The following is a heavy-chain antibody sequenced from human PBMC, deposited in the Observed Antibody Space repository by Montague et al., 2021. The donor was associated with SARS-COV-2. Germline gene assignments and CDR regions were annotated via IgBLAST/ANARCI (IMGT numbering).Heavy chain of an antibody. J-gene: IGHJ4*02. V-gene: IGHV3-30*09. CDR1: GFTFNNYA. CDR2: ISYDGSNK. Sequence: SLRLSCAASGFTFNNYAMHWVRQAPGKGLEWVAIISYDGSNKYYADSVKGRFAISRDNPKNTLYLQMNSLRAEDTAVYYCVRVSLIKARIAVAGTTVYWGQGTLVTISS. CDR3: VRVSLIKARIAVAGTTVY. D-gene: IGHD6-19*01.